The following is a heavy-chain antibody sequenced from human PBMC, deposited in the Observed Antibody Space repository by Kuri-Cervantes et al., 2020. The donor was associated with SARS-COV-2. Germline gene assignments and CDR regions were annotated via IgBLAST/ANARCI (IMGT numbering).Heavy chain of an antibody. J-gene: IGHJ6*03. D-gene: IGHD2-2*01. CDR3: ARGVDCTSITCDAAWGYYYYYMDV. V-gene: IGHV1-8*02. CDR1: GDTFSSYD. CDR2: MNPSNGDT. Sequence: ASVKVSCKASGDTFSSYDINWVRQATGQGLEWMGWMNPSNGDTKIAQKFQGRVTMTRDTSISTAYMELSNLRSEDTAVYYCARGVDCTSITCDAAWGYYYYYMDVWGKGTTVTVSS.